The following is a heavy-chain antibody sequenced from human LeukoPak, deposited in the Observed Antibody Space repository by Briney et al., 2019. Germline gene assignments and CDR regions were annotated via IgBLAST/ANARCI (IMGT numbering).Heavy chain of an antibody. J-gene: IGHJ6*03. V-gene: IGHV4-39*07. CDR1: GGSISSSSYY. CDR2: IYYSGST. Sequence: PSETLSLTCTVSGGSISSSSYYWGWIRQPPGKGLEWIGSIYYSGSTYYNPSLKSRVTISVDTSKNQFSLKLSSVTAADTAVYYCARLQLGYCSGGSCFGCYYYYYMDVWGKGTTVTVSS. CDR3: ARLQLGYCSGGSCFGCYYYYYMDV. D-gene: IGHD2-15*01.